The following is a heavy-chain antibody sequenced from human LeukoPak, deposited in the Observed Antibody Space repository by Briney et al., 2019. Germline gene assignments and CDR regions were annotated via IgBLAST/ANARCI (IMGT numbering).Heavy chain of an antibody. CDR2: IYYSGST. D-gene: IGHD6-6*01. CDR3: ACIAARRGPFDY. CDR1: GGSISSSSYY. Sequence: PSETLSLTCTVSGGSISSSSYYWGWIRQPPGKGLEWIGSIYYSGSTYYNPSLKSRVTISVDTSKNQFSLKLSSVTAADTAVYYCACIAARRGPFDYWGQGTLVTVSS. J-gene: IGHJ4*02. V-gene: IGHV4-39*07.